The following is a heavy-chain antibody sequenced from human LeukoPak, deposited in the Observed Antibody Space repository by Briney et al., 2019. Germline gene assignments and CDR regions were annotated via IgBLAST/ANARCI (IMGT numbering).Heavy chain of an antibody. J-gene: IGHJ4*02. CDR2: ISYDGSNK. Sequence: GGSLRLSYAASGFTFSSYAMHWVRQAPGKGLEWVAVISYDGSNKYYADSVKGRFTISRDNSKNTLYLQMNSLRAEDTAVYYCARDPSYDSSGSLLIDYWGQGTLVTVSS. V-gene: IGHV3-30*04. CDR3: ARDPSYDSSGSLLIDY. CDR1: GFTFSSYA. D-gene: IGHD3-22*01.